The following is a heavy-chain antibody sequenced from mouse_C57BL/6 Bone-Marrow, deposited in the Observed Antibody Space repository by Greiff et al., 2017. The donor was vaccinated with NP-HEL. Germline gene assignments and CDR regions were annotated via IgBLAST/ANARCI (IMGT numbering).Heavy chain of an antibody. CDR1: GFTFTDYY. V-gene: IGHV7-3*01. Sequence: EVQGVESGGGLVQPGGSLSLSCAASGFTFTDYYMSWVRQPPGKALEWLGFIRNKANGYTTEYSASVRGRFTISRDNSQSILYLQMNALRAEDSATYYCARYHMWYFDVWGTGTTVTVSS. J-gene: IGHJ1*03. CDR2: IRNKANGYTT. CDR3: ARYHMWYFDV.